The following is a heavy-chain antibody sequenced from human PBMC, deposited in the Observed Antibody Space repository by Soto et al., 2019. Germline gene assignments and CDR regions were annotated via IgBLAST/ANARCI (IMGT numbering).Heavy chain of an antibody. V-gene: IGHV3-7*03. CDR2: IKPDGRDK. CDR1: GFTFTTSW. CDR3: TRGPF. J-gene: IGHJ4*02. Sequence: GSLRLSCAASGFTFTTSWIRFVRHSAGKGLEWVAYIKPDGRDKSYVDSVKGRFIISRDNAKNSLYLEMNSLRDEETAVYYCTRGPFWGQGTLVTVSS.